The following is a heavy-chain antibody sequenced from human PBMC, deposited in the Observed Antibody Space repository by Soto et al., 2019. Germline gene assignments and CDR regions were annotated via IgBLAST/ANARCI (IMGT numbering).Heavy chain of an antibody. CDR2: ISNDGSTT. V-gene: IGHV3-23*01. Sequence: GGSLRLSCAASGFTLISNSMAWVRQAPGKRLQWVSGISNDGSTTFYIDSVRGRFTISRDTSTNTLYLQMDSLRVEDTAVYFCAKWSGFGDAWGQGTLVTV. J-gene: IGHJ5*02. D-gene: IGHD3-10*01. CDR3: AKWSGFGDA. CDR1: GFTLISNS.